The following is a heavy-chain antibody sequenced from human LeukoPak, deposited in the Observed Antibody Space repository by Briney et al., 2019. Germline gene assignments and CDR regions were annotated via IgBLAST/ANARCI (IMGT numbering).Heavy chain of an antibody. D-gene: IGHD6-19*01. CDR2: IISSGSTI. CDR3: ARRLDYFDS. CDR1: GFTFSTYT. Sequence: PGGSLRLSCAASGFTFSTYTMNWVCQAPGKGLEWISSIISSGSTIYYADSVKGRFTISRDNAKNSLYLQMNSLRDEDTAVYDCARRLDYFDSWGQGILVTVSS. V-gene: IGHV3-48*02. J-gene: IGHJ4*02.